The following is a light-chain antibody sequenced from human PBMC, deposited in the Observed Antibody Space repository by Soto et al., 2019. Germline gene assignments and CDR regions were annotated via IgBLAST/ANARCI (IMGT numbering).Light chain of an antibody. V-gene: IGLV3-21*02. Sequence: SYQLAHPPSLSVAPGQAARITCGGNNIGSKNVHWFQQRPGQAPVLVVFDDDDRPSGIPDRFSGSNSGNTATLTISRVEAGDEADYYCQVWDSSVLHHVFGTGTKVTVL. CDR2: DDD. J-gene: IGLJ1*01. CDR3: QVWDSSVLHHV. CDR1: NIGSKN.